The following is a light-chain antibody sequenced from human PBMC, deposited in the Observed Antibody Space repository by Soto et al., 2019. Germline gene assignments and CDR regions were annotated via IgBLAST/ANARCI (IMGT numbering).Light chain of an antibody. CDR2: GAS. Sequence: TQAPSSLSASVGDRVTITCRASQGIRNDLAWYQQRPGQAPRLLIYGASTRATGIPDRFSGSGSGTDFTLTISRLEPEDFAVYYCQQYGSSPRTFGQGTKV. CDR1: QGIRND. J-gene: IGKJ1*01. V-gene: IGKV3-20*01. CDR3: QQYGSSPRT.